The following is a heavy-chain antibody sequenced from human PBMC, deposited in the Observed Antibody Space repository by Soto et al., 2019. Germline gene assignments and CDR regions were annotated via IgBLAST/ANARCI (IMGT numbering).Heavy chain of an antibody. Sequence: GGSLRLSCAASGFTFSSYGMHWVRQAPGKGLEWVAVIWYDGSNKYYADSVKGRFTISRDNSKNTLYLQMNSLRAEDTAVYYCARKYSSSSQAAYYFDYWGQGTLVTVSS. CDR2: IWYDGSNK. V-gene: IGHV3-33*01. CDR3: ARKYSSSSQAAYYFDY. J-gene: IGHJ4*02. D-gene: IGHD6-6*01. CDR1: GFTFSSYG.